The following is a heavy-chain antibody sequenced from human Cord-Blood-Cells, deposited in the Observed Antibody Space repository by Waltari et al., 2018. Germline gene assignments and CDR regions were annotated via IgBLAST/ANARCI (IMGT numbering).Heavy chain of an antibody. D-gene: IGHD6-13*01. CDR1: GGSISSSSYH. Sequence: QLQLQESGPGLVKPSATLSLTCPVSGGSISSSSYHWGWTRHPPGKGLEWSGSIYYSGSTYYNPSLKSRVTISVDTSKNQFSLKLSSVTAADTAVYYCARQKTGYSSSWGGYYFDYWGQGTLVTVSS. CDR3: ARQKTGYSSSWGGYYFDY. CDR2: IYYSGST. J-gene: IGHJ4*02. V-gene: IGHV4-39*01.